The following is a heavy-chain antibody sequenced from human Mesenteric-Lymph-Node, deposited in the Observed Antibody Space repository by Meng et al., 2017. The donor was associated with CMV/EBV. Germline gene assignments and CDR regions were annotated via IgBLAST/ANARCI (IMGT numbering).Heavy chain of an antibody. Sequence: SETLSLTCTVSGGSISNYCWRWIRQPPGKGLEWIGYIVYTGNTNYNPSLKSRVTLSVDTSKNQFSLKLSSVTAADTAMYYCAKDPLAARQGDGFDVWGQGTMVTVSS. CDR1: GGSISNYC. J-gene: IGHJ3*01. D-gene: IGHD6-6*01. V-gene: IGHV4-59*01. CDR2: IVYTGNT. CDR3: AKDPLAARQGDGFDV.